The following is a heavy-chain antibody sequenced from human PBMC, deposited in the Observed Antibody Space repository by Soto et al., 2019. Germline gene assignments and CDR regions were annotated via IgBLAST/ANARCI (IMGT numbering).Heavy chain of an antibody. D-gene: IGHD3-10*01. CDR3: ASLVRGYGVDY. Sequence: PSETLSLTCTVSGDSISSDGYYWTWIRQHPGKGLEWIGYIHNSGSTSYNPSLKSRVSISVDTSKNRFFLRLTSVTAADTAVYYCASLVRGYGVDYWGQGTMVTVSS. CDR1: GDSISSDGYY. J-gene: IGHJ4*02. V-gene: IGHV4-31*03. CDR2: IHNSGST.